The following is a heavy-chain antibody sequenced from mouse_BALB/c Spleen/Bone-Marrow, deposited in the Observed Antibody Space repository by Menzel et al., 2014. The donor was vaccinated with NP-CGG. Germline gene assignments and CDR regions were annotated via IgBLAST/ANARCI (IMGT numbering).Heavy chain of an antibody. D-gene: IGHD1-1*02. V-gene: IGHV1-77*01. CDR3: ARDGSFAAMDY. CDR2: IDPGRGSS. CDR1: GYTFTDYV. J-gene: IGHJ4*01. Sequence: VQLQQSGPELVKPGASVKMSCKASGYTFTDYVISWVKQRTGQGLEWIGEIDPGRGSSFYNEKFKAKATLTADKSANTAYMQLSSLTPEDSAVYFCARDGSFAAMDYWGQGTSLTVSS.